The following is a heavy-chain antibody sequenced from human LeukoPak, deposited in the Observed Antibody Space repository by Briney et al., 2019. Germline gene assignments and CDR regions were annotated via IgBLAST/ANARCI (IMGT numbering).Heavy chain of an antibody. D-gene: IGHD6-13*01. CDR1: GGSISSSTDY. CDR3: ARVPPRGAAGPGNAFDI. V-gene: IGHV4-39*07. CDR2: IYYSGST. J-gene: IGHJ3*02. Sequence: SETLSLTCSVSGGSISSSTDYWGWIRQPPGKGLEWIGSIYYSGSTNYNPSLKSRVTISVDTSKNQFSLKLSSVTAADTAVYYCARVPPRGAAGPGNAFDIWGQGTMVTVSS.